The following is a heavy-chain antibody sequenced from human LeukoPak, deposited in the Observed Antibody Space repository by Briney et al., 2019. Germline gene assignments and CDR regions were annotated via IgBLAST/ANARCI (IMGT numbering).Heavy chain of an antibody. CDR3: ARFESTSGRGFDP. J-gene: IGHJ5*02. D-gene: IGHD2-2*01. CDR1: GYSISSGYY. Sequence: PSETLSLTCAVSGYSISSGYYWGWIRQPPGKGLEWIGTISHSGTTYYNPSLRSRVTISLDTSENQFSLKLYSVTAADTAVYYCARFESTSGRGFDPWGQGTLVTVSS. CDR2: ISHSGTT. V-gene: IGHV4-38-2*01.